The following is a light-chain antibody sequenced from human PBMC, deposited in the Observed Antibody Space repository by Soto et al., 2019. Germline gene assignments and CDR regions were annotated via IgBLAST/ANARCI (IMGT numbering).Light chain of an antibody. CDR1: SNDVGGYNY. V-gene: IGLV2-8*01. CDR2: EVS. Sequence: QSPLTQPPSASGSPGQSVTISCIGTSNDVGGYNYVSWYQQHPGKAPKLMIYEVSKRPSGVPDRFSGSKSGNTASLTVSGLQAEDEADYYCSSYAASNNLGVFGGGTKLTVL. J-gene: IGLJ2*01. CDR3: SSYAASNNLGV.